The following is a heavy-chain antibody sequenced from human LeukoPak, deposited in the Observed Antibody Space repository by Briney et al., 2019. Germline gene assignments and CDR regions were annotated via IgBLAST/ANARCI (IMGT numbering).Heavy chain of an antibody. J-gene: IGHJ4*02. D-gene: IGHD3-22*01. CDR1: GGSISSSSYY. V-gene: IGHV4-39*07. Sequence: KTSETLSLTCTVSGGSISSSSYYWGWIRQPPGKGLEWIGSIYYSGSTYYNPSLKSRVTISVDTSKNQFSLKLSSVTAADTAVYYCARLGYYYYDSSGFSSGDYWGQGTLVTVSS. CDR2: IYYSGST. CDR3: ARLGYYYYDSSGFSSGDY.